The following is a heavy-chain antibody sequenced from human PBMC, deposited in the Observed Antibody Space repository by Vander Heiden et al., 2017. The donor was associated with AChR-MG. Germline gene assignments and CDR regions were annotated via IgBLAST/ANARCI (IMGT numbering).Heavy chain of an antibody. CDR1: GGSVSSGSYY. CDR2: IYYSRST. CDR3: ARDRGPIYSSGWYYFDY. J-gene: IGHJ4*02. D-gene: IGHD6-13*01. Sequence: QVQLQESGPGLVKPSETLSLTCTVSGGSVSSGSYYWGWVRQLPGKGLEWFGYIYYSRSTNYNPSLKSRVTISVDTSKNQFSMKLSSVTAADTAVYYCARDRGPIYSSGWYYFDYWGQGTLVTVSS. V-gene: IGHV4-61*01.